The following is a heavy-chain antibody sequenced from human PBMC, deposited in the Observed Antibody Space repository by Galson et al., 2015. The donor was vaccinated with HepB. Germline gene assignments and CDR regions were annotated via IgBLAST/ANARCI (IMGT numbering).Heavy chain of an antibody. V-gene: IGHV1-69*13. D-gene: IGHD1-1*01. CDR3: ARDRALPDWNDPEGYAFDI. J-gene: IGHJ3*02. CDR1: GGTFSSYA. CDR2: IIPIFGTA. Sequence: SVKVSCKASGGTFSSYAISWVRQAPGQGLEWMGGIIPIFGTASYAQKFQGRVTITADESTSTAYMELSSLRSEDTAVYYCARDRALPDWNDPEGYAFDIWGQGTMVTVSS.